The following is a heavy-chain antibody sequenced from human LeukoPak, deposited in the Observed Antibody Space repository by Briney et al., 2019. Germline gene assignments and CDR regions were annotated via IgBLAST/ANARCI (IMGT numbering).Heavy chain of an antibody. J-gene: IGHJ4*02. D-gene: IGHD6-19*01. CDR1: DTSISTYY. CDR3: ASSSAWYTPFDY. V-gene: IGHV4-59*01. CDR2: IHYSGTT. Sequence: PSETLSLTCTVSDTSISTYYWGWIRQPPGKGLEWIGSIHYSGTTNYNPSLKSRVTISVDTSKYQFSLKLSSVTAADTAVFYCASSSAWYTPFDYWGQGTLVTVSS.